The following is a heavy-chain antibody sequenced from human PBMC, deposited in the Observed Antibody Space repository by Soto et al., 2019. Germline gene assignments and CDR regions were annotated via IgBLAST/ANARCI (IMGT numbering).Heavy chain of an antibody. Sequence: QVQLVESGGGVVQPGRSLRLSCAASGFTFSSYGMHWVRQAPGKGLEWVAVISYDGSNKYYADSVKGRFTISRDNSKNTLYLQMNSLRAEDTAVYYCAKDQREASYYDFWSGYIHYYYGMDVWGQGTTVTVSS. D-gene: IGHD3-3*01. V-gene: IGHV3-30*18. CDR3: AKDQREASYYDFWSGYIHYYYGMDV. J-gene: IGHJ6*02. CDR2: ISYDGSNK. CDR1: GFTFSSYG.